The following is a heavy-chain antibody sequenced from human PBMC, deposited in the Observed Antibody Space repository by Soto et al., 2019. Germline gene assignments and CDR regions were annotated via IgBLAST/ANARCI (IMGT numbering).Heavy chain of an antibody. Sequence: QITLKESGPTLVIPTQTLTLTCAFSGFSLSTSGVGVGWTRQPPGKALEWLAVIYWDDSKHYSPSLRSRLTITKDTSKNQVVLTMTNMDPMDTGTYYCAHKGPEDWPLDYWGQGTLVTVSS. CDR2: IYWDDSK. J-gene: IGHJ4*02. D-gene: IGHD3-9*01. CDR1: GFSLSTSGVG. V-gene: IGHV2-5*02. CDR3: AHKGPEDWPLDY.